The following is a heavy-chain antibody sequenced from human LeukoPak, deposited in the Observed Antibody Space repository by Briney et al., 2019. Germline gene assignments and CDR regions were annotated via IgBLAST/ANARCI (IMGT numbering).Heavy chain of an antibody. Sequence: GGSLRLSCAASGFTFSSYAMPWVRRAPGKGLEWVSTISATSSGTFYADSVKGRFSISRDNSKNTMFLQINSRSAEDTALYYCAKSILSAYGYYFDSRGQGTLLSVSS. V-gene: IGHV3-23*01. CDR2: ISATSSGT. D-gene: IGHD5-18*01. J-gene: IGHJ4*02. CDR1: GFTFSSYA. CDR3: AKSILSAYGYYFDS.